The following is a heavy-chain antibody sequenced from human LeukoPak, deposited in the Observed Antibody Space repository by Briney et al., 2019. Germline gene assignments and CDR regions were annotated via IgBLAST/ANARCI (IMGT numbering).Heavy chain of an antibody. CDR3: ATPGGGQQWLAYYFDY. CDR1: GGTFSSYA. J-gene: IGHJ4*02. V-gene: IGHV1-69*04. Sequence: SVKVSCKASGGTFSSYAISWVRQAPGQGLEWMGRIIPILGIANYAQKFQGRVTITADKSTSTAYMELSSLRPEDTAVYYCATPGGGQQWLAYYFDYWGQGTLVTVSS. D-gene: IGHD6-19*01. CDR2: IIPILGIA.